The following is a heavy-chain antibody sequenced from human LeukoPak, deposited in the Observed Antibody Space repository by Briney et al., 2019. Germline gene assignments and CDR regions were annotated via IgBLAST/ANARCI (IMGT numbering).Heavy chain of an antibody. V-gene: IGHV3-21*04. CDR3: ARVKANYYFDY. CDR2: ISTSSSHI. CDR1: GFTFSEYS. J-gene: IGHJ4*02. D-gene: IGHD2-8*01. Sequence: SGGSLRLSCAASGFTFSEYSMNWVRQAPGKGLEWVSFISTSSSHIYYGDSVKGRFTISRDNAKNSLYLQMNSLRAEDTALYYCARVKANYYFDYWGQGTLVTVSS.